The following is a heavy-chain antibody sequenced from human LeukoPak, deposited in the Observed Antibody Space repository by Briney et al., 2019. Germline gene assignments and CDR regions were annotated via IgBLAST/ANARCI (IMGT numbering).Heavy chain of an antibody. D-gene: IGHD3-22*01. CDR2: ISDGGSTT. V-gene: IGHV3-74*01. CDR1: GFTFSSYW. Sequence: GGSLRLSCAASGFTFSSYWMHWVRQAPGEGLVWVSRISDGGSTTTYADSVKGRFTISRDNAKNTLYLQMNGLRAEDTAVYYCSRSAYYDGSGNYYDYWGQGTLVTVSS. J-gene: IGHJ4*02. CDR3: SRSAYYDGSGNYYDY.